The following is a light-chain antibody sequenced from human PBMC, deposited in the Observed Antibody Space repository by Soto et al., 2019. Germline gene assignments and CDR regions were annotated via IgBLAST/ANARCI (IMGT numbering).Light chain of an antibody. Sequence: DIQMTQSPSTLSASVGDRVTITCRASQSISSWVAWYQQKPGKAPKLLIYAASTLQSGVPTRFSGYGSGTEFTLIISSLQADDFATYFCQHYYNYPKTFGLGTKVDIK. CDR2: AAS. CDR3: QHYYNYPKT. CDR1: QSISSW. V-gene: IGKV1-5*01. J-gene: IGKJ1*01.